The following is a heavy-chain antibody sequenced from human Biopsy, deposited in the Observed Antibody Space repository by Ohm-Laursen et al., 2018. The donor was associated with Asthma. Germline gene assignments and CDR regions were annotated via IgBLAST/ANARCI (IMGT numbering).Heavy chain of an antibody. CDR2: MYYSGSA. CDR3: ASGLGMDV. V-gene: IGHV4-39*07. CDR1: GGAIRTSGYY. Sequence: GTLSLTWGVSGGAIRTSGYYWGWIRQPPGKGLEWIGSMYYSGSAYYNPSLKSRVTISVDTSKNQFSLKLSSVTAADTAVYYCASGLGMDVWGQGTTVTVSS. J-gene: IGHJ6*02.